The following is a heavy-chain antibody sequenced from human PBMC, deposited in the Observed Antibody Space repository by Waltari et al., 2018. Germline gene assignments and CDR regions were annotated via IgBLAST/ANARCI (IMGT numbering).Heavy chain of an antibody. CDR2: INNSGST. Sequence: QVQLQQWGAGLLRPSETLSLTCAVYGGSFSGYYWGWTRQPPGKGLGWIGEINNSGSTNYNPSLKSRVTISVDTSKNQFSLKLSSVTAADTAVYYCARVGSSSDYFDYWGQGTLVTVSS. CDR1: GGSFSGYY. V-gene: IGHV4-34*01. J-gene: IGHJ4*02. CDR3: ARVGSSSDYFDY. D-gene: IGHD6-6*01.